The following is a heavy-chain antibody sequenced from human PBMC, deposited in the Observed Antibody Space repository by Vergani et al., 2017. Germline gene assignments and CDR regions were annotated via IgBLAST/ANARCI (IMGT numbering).Heavy chain of an antibody. CDR1: GYSFTSYW. D-gene: IGHD2-21*02. Sequence: EVQLVQSGAEVKKPGESLKISCKGSGYSFTSYWIGWVRQMPGKGLEWMGIIYPGDSDTRYSPSFQGQVTISADKSISTAYLQWSSLKASDTAMYYCARHGEDKNCGGDCYSGYYYGMDVWGQGPTVTVSS. V-gene: IGHV5-51*01. CDR2: IYPGDSDT. CDR3: ARHGEDKNCGGDCYSGYYYGMDV. J-gene: IGHJ6*02.